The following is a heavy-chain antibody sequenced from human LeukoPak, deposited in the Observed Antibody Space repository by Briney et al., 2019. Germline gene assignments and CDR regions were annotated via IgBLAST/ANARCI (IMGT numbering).Heavy chain of an antibody. CDR3: ARDYYDSSGYYYVDY. V-gene: IGHV4-30-2*01. D-gene: IGHD3-22*01. Sequence: PSETLSLTCTVSGGSISSGGYYWSWIRQPPGKGLEWIGYTYHSGSTYYNPSLKSRVTISVDRSKNQFSLKLSSVTAADTAVYYCARDYYDSSGYYYVDYWGQGTLVTVSS. J-gene: IGHJ4*02. CDR1: GGSISSGGYY. CDR2: TYHSGST.